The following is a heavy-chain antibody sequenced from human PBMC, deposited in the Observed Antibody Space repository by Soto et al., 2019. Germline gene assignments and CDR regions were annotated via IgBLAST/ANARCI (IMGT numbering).Heavy chain of an antibody. CDR1: GGTFSSYT. Sequence: QVQLVQSGAEVKKPGSSVKVSCKASGGTFSSYTISWVRQAPGQGLEWMGRIIPILGIANYAQKFQGRVTINAEKATITAYMELSSLGSEDTAVYYCARHQLGYSSRGYDDSWGQGTLVTVSS. D-gene: IGHD6-13*01. V-gene: IGHV1-69*02. J-gene: IGHJ4*02. CDR2: IIPILGIA. CDR3: ARHQLGYSSRGYDDS.